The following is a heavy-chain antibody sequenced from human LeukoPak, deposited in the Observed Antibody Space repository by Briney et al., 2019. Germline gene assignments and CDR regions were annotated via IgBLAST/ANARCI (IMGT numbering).Heavy chain of an antibody. J-gene: IGHJ4*02. CDR1: GFTFSSYG. D-gene: IGHD3-10*02. Sequence: GRSLRLSCAASGFTFSSYGMHWVRQAPGKGLEWVAVIWYDGSNKYYADSVKGRFTISRDNSKNTLYLQMNSLRAEDTAVYYCAKEAGGLFGELFIDYWGQGTLVTVSS. CDR2: IWYDGSNK. V-gene: IGHV3-33*06. CDR3: AKEAGGLFGELFIDY.